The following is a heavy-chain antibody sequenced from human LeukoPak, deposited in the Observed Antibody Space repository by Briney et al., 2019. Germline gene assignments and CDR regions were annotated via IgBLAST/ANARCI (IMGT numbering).Heavy chain of an antibody. J-gene: IGHJ4*02. Sequence: GGSLRLSCAASGFTFSSYAMHWVRQAPGKGLEWVAVISYDGSNKYYADSVKGRFTISRDNSKNTLYLQMNSLRAEDTAVYYCARDLRRLGELSPDGTPIDDLPNDYWGQGTLVTVSS. CDR3: ARDLRRLGELSPDGTPIDDLPNDY. D-gene: IGHD3-16*02. CDR2: ISYDGSNK. CDR1: GFTFSSYA. V-gene: IGHV3-30*04.